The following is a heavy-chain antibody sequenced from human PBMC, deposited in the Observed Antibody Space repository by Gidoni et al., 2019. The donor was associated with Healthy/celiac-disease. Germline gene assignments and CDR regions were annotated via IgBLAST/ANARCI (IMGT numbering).Heavy chain of an antibody. CDR1: GGTVSSYA. CDR3: ARDTPYGDYWFDP. Sequence: QVQLVQSGAEVKKPGASVKGSCKASGGTVSSYAISWVRQAPGQGLAWMGGIIPIFGTAIYAQQFQGSVTITADDSTRTAYLELSSLRSEDTAVYYCARDTPYGDYWFDPWGQGTLVTVSS. V-gene: IGHV1-69*01. D-gene: IGHD4-17*01. J-gene: IGHJ5*02. CDR2: IIPIFGTA.